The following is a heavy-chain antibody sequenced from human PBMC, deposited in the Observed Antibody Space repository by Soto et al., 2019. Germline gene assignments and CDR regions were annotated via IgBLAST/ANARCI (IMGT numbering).Heavy chain of an antibody. D-gene: IGHD3-3*01. V-gene: IGHV1-69*01. J-gene: IGHJ6*02. Sequence: QVQLVQSGAEVKKPGSSVKVSCKASGGTFSSYAISWVRQAPGQGLEWMGGIIPIFGTANYAQKFQGRVTFTADESTGTAYMELSSLRSEDTAVYYCASEPYDLRFLESVMDVWGQGTTVTVSS. CDR2: IIPIFGTA. CDR3: ASEPYDLRFLESVMDV. CDR1: GGTFSSYA.